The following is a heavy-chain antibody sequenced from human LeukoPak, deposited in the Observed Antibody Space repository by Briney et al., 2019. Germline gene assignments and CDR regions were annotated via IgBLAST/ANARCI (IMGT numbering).Heavy chain of an antibody. J-gene: IGHJ5*02. V-gene: IGHV1-18*01. CDR1: GYTFTSYG. Sequence: ASVKVSCKASGYTFTSYGISWVRQAPGQGLEWMGWISAYNGNTNYAQKLQGRVTMTTDTSTSTAYMELRSLRSDDTAVYYCARGGRVYCSSTSCYTDWFDPWGQGTLVTVSS. CDR2: ISAYNGNT. CDR3: ARGGRVYCSSTSCYTDWFDP. D-gene: IGHD2-2*02.